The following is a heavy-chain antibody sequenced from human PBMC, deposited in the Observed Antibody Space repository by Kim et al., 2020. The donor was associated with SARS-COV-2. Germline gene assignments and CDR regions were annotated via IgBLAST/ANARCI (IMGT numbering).Heavy chain of an antibody. J-gene: IGHJ4*02. CDR3: AKMQGMQGWQSSFDY. Sequence: GGSLRLSCAASGFSFRNFAMSWVRQAPGKGLEWVSAIFGGGVGTFYADSVKGRFTISRDNSKNTLFLQMNSLRAEDTARYYCAKMQGMQGWQSSFDYWGQRTPVTISS. CDR2: IFGGGVGT. D-gene: IGHD2-15*01. CDR1: GFSFRNFA. V-gene: IGHV3-23*01.